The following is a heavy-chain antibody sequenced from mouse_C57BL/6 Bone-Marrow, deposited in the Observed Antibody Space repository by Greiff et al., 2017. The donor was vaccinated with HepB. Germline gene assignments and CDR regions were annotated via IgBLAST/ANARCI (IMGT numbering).Heavy chain of an antibody. CDR3: ARDGDPSGKIAWFAY. CDR2: ISDGGSYT. J-gene: IGHJ3*01. Sequence: EVKVVESGGGLVKPGGSLKLSCAASGFTFSSYAMSWVRQTPEKRLEWVATISDGGSYTYYPDNVKGRFTISRDNAKNNLYLQMSHLKSEDTAMYYCARDGDPSGKIAWFAYWGQGTLVTVSA. V-gene: IGHV5-4*01. CDR1: GFTFSSYA. D-gene: IGHD3-1*01.